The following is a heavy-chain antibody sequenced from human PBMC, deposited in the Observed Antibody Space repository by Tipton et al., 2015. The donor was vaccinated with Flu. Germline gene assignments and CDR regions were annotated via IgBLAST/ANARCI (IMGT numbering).Heavy chain of an antibody. V-gene: IGHV4-4*07. CDR3: ARAQHYDSNAYYYYYMDV. D-gene: IGHD3-22*01. CDR1: GDSMSSYY. CDR2: IYASGST. Sequence: TLSLTCTVSGDSMSSYYWNWIRQPAGKGLEWIGRIYASGSTTYNPSLKSRVIISVDMSKNHFSLKLSSVTAADTAVYYCARAQHYDSNAYYYYYMDVWDKGATVTVSS. J-gene: IGHJ6*03.